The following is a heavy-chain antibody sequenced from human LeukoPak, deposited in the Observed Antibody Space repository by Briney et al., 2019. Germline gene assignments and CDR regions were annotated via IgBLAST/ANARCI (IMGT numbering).Heavy chain of an antibody. Sequence: GGSLRLSCAASGFTFSSYSMNWVRQAPGKGLEWVSSISSSSSYIYYADSVKGRFTISRDNAKNSLYLQMNSLRAEDTAVYYCAREPNDFWSGYPRVRGAFDIWGQGTMVTVSS. CDR1: GFTFSSYS. CDR2: ISSSSSYI. J-gene: IGHJ3*02. CDR3: AREPNDFWSGYPRVRGAFDI. D-gene: IGHD3-3*01. V-gene: IGHV3-21*01.